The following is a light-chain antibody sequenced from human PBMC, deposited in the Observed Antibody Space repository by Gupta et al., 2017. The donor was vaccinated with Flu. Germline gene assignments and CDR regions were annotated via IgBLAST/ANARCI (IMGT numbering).Light chain of an antibody. Sequence: DLVMTQSPLSLPVTPGEPASISCRSSQSLLPSNGYNYLDWYLKKPGQSPQLLIYLGSNRASGGPDRVSASGSGTHVTLKSRRVEAEDGGLYYGMQARQTPWTVGQGTKVEIK. J-gene: IGKJ1*01. CDR3: MQARQTPWT. CDR2: LGS. CDR1: QSLLPSNGYNY. V-gene: IGKV2-28*01.